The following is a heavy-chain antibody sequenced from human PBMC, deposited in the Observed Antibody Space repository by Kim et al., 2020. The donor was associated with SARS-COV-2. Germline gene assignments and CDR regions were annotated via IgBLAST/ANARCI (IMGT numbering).Heavy chain of an antibody. CDR1: GGSISSSSYY. D-gene: IGHD3-22*01. V-gene: IGHV4-39*01. Sequence: ETLSLTCTVSGGSISSSSYYWGWIRQPPGKGLEWIGSIYYSGSTYYNPSLKSRVTISVDTSKNQFSLKLSSVTAADTAVYYCARQRITVLVGSRWFDPWGQGTLVTVSS. CDR3: ARQRITVLVGSRWFDP. J-gene: IGHJ5*02. CDR2: IYYSGST.